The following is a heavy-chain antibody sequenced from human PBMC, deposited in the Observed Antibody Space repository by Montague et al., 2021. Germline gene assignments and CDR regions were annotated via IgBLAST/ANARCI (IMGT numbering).Heavy chain of an antibody. D-gene: IGHD3-10*01. J-gene: IGHJ4*01. Sequence: TTDYAAPVKGRFTISRDDSKNTLYLQMNSLKTEDTAVYYCTTDYLDGLLWFGELPRYFDYLGHGSLVTVSS. CDR3: TTDYLDGLLWFGELPRYFDY. V-gene: IGHV3-15*01. CDR2: TT.